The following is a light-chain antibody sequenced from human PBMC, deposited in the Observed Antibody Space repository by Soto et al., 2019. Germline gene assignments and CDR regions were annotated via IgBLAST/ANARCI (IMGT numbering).Light chain of an antibody. V-gene: IGLV1-44*01. CDR3: ATWEDGLKGV. CDR1: SSNIGSNT. Sequence: QSVLTQPPSASGTPGQRVTISCSGSSSNIGSNTVNWYQQLPGTAPKLLIYSNNQRPSGVPDRFSGSKSGTSASLAISGLQSEDEAGYYCATWEDGLKGVFGGGTQLTVL. J-gene: IGLJ2*01. CDR2: SNN.